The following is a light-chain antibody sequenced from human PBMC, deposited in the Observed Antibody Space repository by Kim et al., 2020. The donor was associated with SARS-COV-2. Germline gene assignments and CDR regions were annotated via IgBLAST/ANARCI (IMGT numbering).Light chain of an antibody. CDR2: DVS. V-gene: IGKV1-5*01. Sequence: ASEGDRFTITSRASQRISTWLTWYQKKPGKAPKLLSYDVSNLGSGVPSRCSGSGSETEFPLTIDRLQPDDFATNFCQRHNSDLWTFGQGTKVDIK. CDR3: QRHNSDLWT. CDR1: QRISTW. J-gene: IGKJ1*01.